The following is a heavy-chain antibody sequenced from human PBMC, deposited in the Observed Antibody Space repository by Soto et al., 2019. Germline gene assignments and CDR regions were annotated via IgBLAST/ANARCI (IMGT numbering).Heavy chain of an antibody. J-gene: IGHJ6*02. Sequence: LGESLKISCKGSEYSFSNYWIGWVRQMPGKGLEWMGIIYPGDSDTRYSPSFQGQVTISADKSISTAYLQWSSLKASDTAMYYCARHSGRDYYLYGMDVWGQGTTVTVSS. V-gene: IGHV5-51*01. CDR1: EYSFSNYW. CDR2: IYPGDSDT. D-gene: IGHD3-22*01. CDR3: ARHSGRDYYLYGMDV.